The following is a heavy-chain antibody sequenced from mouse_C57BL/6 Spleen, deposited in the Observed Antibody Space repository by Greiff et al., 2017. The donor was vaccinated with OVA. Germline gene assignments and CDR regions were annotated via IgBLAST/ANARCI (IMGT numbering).Heavy chain of an antibody. Sequence: QVQLQQPGAELVKPGASVKLSCKASGYTFTSYWMHWVKQRPGQGLEWIGMIHPNSGSTNYNEKFKSKATLTVDKSSSTAYMQLSSLTSEDSAVYYCANYDYAGTWFAYWGQGTLVTVSA. D-gene: IGHD2-4*01. CDR2: IHPNSGST. J-gene: IGHJ3*01. CDR1: GYTFTSYW. CDR3: ANYDYAGTWFAY. V-gene: IGHV1-64*01.